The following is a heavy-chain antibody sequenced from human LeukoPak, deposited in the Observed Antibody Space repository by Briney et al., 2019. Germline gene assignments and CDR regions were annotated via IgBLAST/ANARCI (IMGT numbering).Heavy chain of an antibody. CDR1: GFTFSTYN. Sequence: GGSLRLSCVASGFTFSTYNMHWVRQAPGKGLEWVSTISSSSSSYKYYADSVKGRFTISRDNAKNTLYLQMNSLSAEDTAVYYCARNLYDSGGYYLGLDYWGQGTLVTVSS. CDR2: ISSSSSSYK. V-gene: IGHV3-21*01. J-gene: IGHJ4*02. D-gene: IGHD3-22*01. CDR3: ARNLYDSGGYYLGLDY.